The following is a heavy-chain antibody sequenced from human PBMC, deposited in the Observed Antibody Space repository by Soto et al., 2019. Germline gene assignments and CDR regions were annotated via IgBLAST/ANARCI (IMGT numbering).Heavy chain of an antibody. CDR3: ARVSASGYYEGAFDI. CDR1: GFTFSSYG. D-gene: IGHD3-3*01. V-gene: IGHV3-33*08. J-gene: IGHJ3*02. CDR2: IWYDGSNK. Sequence: QVQLVESGGGLVKPGGSLRLSCAASGFTFSSYGMHWVRQAPGKGLEWVAVIWYDGSNKYYADSVKGRFTISRDNSKNTLYLQMNSLRAEDTAVYYCARVSASGYYEGAFDIWGQGTMVTVSS.